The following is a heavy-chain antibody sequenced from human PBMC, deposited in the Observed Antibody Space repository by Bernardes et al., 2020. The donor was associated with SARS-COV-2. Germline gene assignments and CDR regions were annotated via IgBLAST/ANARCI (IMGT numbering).Heavy chain of an antibody. CDR3: AREDIGYCSAGSCQPFDY. Sequence: VKISCKASGYTFTSYGISWVRQAPGQGLEWMGWISAYNDNTNYPQKFQGRVTMTTDTSTSTAYMELRSLRSDDTAVYYCAREDIGYCSAGSCQPFDYWGQGTLVTVSS. CDR1: GYTFTSYG. J-gene: IGHJ4*02. D-gene: IGHD2-15*01. V-gene: IGHV1-18*01. CDR2: ISAYNDNT.